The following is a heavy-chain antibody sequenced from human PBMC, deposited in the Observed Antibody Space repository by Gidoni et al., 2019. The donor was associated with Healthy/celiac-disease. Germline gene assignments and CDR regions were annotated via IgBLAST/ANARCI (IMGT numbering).Heavy chain of an antibody. V-gene: IGHV4-59*08. CDR3: ASRRAVAGIRGAFDI. CDR2: SYYSGST. J-gene: IGHJ3*02. CDR1: GGSISSYY. Sequence: QVQLQESGPGLVKPSDTLSLTCTVSGGSISSYYWSWIRQPPGKGLEWIGYSYYSGSTNYNPSLKSRVTMSVDTSKNQFSLRLTSVTAADTAVYYCASRRAVAGIRGAFDIWGQGTMVTVSS. D-gene: IGHD6-19*01.